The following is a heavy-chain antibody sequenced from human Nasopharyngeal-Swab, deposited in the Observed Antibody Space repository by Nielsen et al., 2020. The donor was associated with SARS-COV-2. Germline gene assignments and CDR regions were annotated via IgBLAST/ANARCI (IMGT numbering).Heavy chain of an antibody. CDR3: ARDWSYYYDSSGLEDDY. Sequence: SETLSLTCAVSGGSFSGYQWSWVRQPPGKGLEWIGEVSNGGGTNYNPSLKSRVTNSVATSKNQFSLKLSSVTAADTAVYYCARDWSYYYDSSGLEDDYWGQGTLVTVSS. J-gene: IGHJ4*02. CDR1: GGSFSGYQ. V-gene: IGHV4-34*01. D-gene: IGHD3-22*01. CDR2: VSNGGGT.